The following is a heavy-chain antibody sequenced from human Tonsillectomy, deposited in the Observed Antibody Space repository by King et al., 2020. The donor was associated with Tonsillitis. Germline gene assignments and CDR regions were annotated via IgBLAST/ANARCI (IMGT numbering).Heavy chain of an antibody. CDR2: IYSGGST. V-gene: IGHV3-53*04. J-gene: IGHJ4*02. CDR1: GLTVSSNY. D-gene: IGHD6-19*01. Sequence: VQLVESGGGLVQPGGSLRLSCAASGLTVSSNYMTWVRQAPGKGLEWGSVIYSGGSTYYADSVKGRFNISRHNSKNTLYLQMNSLRAEDTAVYYCARVGSDWTLFDYWGQGTLVTVSS. CDR3: ARVGSDWTLFDY.